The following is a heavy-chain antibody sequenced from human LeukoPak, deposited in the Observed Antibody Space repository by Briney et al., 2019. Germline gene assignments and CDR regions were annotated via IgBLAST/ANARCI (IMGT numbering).Heavy chain of an antibody. V-gene: IGHV4-30-2*01. CDR1: GGSISSGGYS. CDR2: IYHSGST. Sequence: PSQTLSLTCAVSGGSISSGGYSWSWIRQPPGKGLEWIGYIYHSGSTYYNPSLKSQVTISVDRSKNQFSLKLSSVTAADTAVYYCARVRCSGGSCYSGHAFDIWGQGTMVTVSS. J-gene: IGHJ3*02. D-gene: IGHD2-15*01. CDR3: ARVRCSGGSCYSGHAFDI.